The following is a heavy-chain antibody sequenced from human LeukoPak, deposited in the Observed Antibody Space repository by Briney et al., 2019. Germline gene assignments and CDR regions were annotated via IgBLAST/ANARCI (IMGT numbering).Heavy chain of an antibody. J-gene: IGHJ5*02. V-gene: IGHV4-39*01. CDR3: ARMSHVLLWFGEFRGWFDP. CDR2: IYYSGST. CDR1: GGSISSSSYY. Sequence: SETLSLTCTVSGGSISSSSYYWGWIRQPPGKGLEWIGSIYYSGSTYYNPSLKSRVTISVDTSKNQFSLKLSSVTAADTAVYYCARMSHVLLWFGEFRGWFDPWGQGTLVTVSS. D-gene: IGHD3-10*01.